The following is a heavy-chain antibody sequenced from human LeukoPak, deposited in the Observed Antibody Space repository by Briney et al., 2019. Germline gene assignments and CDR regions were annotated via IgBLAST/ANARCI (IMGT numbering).Heavy chain of an antibody. Sequence: ASVKVSCKVSGYTLTELSMHWVRQAPGKGLEWMGGFDPEDGETIYAQKFQGRVTMTKDTSTDTAYMELSSLRSEDTAVYYCATLRNPNSGSYSWDYWGQGTLVTVSS. D-gene: IGHD1-26*01. CDR1: GYTLTELS. CDR3: ATLRNPNSGSYSWDY. V-gene: IGHV1-24*01. J-gene: IGHJ4*02. CDR2: FDPEDGET.